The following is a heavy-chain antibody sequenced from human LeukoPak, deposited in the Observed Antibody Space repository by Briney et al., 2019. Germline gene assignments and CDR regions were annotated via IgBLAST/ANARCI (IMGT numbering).Heavy chain of an antibody. CDR2: ISSSSSYI. D-gene: IGHD3-10*02. V-gene: IGHV3-21*01. CDR3: AAMFGVTSSPFDY. J-gene: IGHJ4*02. Sequence: PGGSLRLSCAASGFTFSSYSMNWVRQAPGKGLEWASSISSSSSYIYYADSVEGRFTISGDNAKNSLYLQMNSLRAEDTAVYYCAAMFGVTSSPFDYWGQGTLVTVSS. CDR1: GFTFSSYS.